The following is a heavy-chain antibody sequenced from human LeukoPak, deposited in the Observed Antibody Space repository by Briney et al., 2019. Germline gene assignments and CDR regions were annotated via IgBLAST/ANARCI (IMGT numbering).Heavy chain of an antibody. V-gene: IGHV3-74*01. J-gene: IGHJ5*02. D-gene: IGHD3-3*01. Sequence: PGGSLRLSCAASGFTFSSYWMHWVRQAPGKGLVWVSRINSDGSSTSYADSVKGRFTISRDNAKNTLYLQMNSLRAEDTAVYYCASENDFWSGSNWFDPWGQGTLVTVSS. CDR2: INSDGSST. CDR1: GFTFSSYW. CDR3: ASENDFWSGSNWFDP.